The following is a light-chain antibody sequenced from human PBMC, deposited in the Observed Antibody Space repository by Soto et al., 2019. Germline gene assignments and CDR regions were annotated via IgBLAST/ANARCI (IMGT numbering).Light chain of an antibody. CDR1: ASNIGSNF. CDR3: ATWDDNVKGPV. V-gene: IGLV1-44*01. J-gene: IGLJ2*01. Sequence: QSVLTQPPSASGPPGQRVTISCSGRASNIGSNFVSWYQVLPGTAPKLLIYTNSHRPSGVPGLFSGYRAGTSASLDISGLQSDDEADYFCATWDDNVKGPVFGGGTKLTVL. CDR2: TNS.